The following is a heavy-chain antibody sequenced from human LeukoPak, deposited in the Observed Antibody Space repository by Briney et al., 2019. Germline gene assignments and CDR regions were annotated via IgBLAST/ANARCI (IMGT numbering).Heavy chain of an antibody. CDR1: GGSISSYY. CDR3: ARVRGGYGGYYFDY. J-gene: IGHJ4*02. V-gene: IGHV4-34*01. Sequence: SETLSLTCTVSGGSISSYYWSWIRQPPGKGLEWIGEINHSGSTNYNPSLKSRVTISVDTSKNQFSLKLSSVTAADTAVYYCARVRGGYGGYYFDYWGQGTLVTVSS. CDR2: INHSGST. D-gene: IGHD4-23*01.